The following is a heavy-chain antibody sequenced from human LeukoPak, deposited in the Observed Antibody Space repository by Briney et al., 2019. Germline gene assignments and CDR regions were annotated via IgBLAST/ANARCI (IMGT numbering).Heavy chain of an antibody. CDR2: IYYTGST. V-gene: IGHV4-59*01. D-gene: IGHD6-13*01. CDR3: ARGQLVPDNWFDP. Sequence: PSETLSLTCTVSGGSISRYYWSWIRQPPGKGLEWIGYIYYTGSTNYNPSLKSRVTISVDTSKNQLSLKLSSVTPADTAVYYCARGQLVPDNWFDPWGQGTLVTVSS. J-gene: IGHJ5*02. CDR1: GGSISRYY.